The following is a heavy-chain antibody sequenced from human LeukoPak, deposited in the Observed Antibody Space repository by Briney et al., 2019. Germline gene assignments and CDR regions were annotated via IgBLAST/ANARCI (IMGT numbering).Heavy chain of an antibody. Sequence: PGRSLRLSCAASGFTFDDYAMHWVRHAPGKGLEWVSGISWNSGSIVYADSVKGRFTISRDNAKNSLYLQMNSLRAEETALYYCAKDMWEGSGYPTFDYWGQGTLVTVSS. D-gene: IGHD5-12*01. CDR1: GFTFDDYA. CDR3: AKDMWEGSGYPTFDY. CDR2: ISWNSGSI. V-gene: IGHV3-9*01. J-gene: IGHJ4*02.